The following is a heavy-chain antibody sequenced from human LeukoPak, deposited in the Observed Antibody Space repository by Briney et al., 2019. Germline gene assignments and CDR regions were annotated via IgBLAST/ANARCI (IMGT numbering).Heavy chain of an antibody. CDR2: IYYSGST. J-gene: IGHJ4*02. V-gene: IGHV4-59*01. Sequence: SETLSLTCTVSGGSISSYYWSWIRQPPGKGLEWIGYIYYSGSTNYNPSLKSRVTISVDTSKNQFSLKLSSVTAADTAVYYCARGSVAGTRGLSEFDYWGQGTLVTVSS. D-gene: IGHD6-19*01. CDR3: ARGSVAGTRGLSEFDY. CDR1: GGSISSYY.